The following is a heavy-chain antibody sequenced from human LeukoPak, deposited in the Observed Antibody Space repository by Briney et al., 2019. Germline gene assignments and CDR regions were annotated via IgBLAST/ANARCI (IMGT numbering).Heavy chain of an antibody. Sequence: ASVKVSCKASGYTFTSYYMHWVRQAPGQGLEWMGIINPSGGSTSYAQKFQGSVTMTRDTSTSTVYMELSSLRSENTAVYYCARTWDSAALHTFWFDPWGQGTLVTVSS. CDR1: GYTFTSYY. CDR3: ARTWDSAALHTFWFDP. J-gene: IGHJ5*02. V-gene: IGHV1-46*01. CDR2: INPSGGST. D-gene: IGHD3-16*01.